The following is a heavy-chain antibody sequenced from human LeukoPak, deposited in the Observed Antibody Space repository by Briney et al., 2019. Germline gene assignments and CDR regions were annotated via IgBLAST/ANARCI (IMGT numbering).Heavy chain of an antibody. D-gene: IGHD3-22*01. CDR3: ARWYYYDSSGYYYFDY. V-gene: IGHV4-4*07. CDR2: IYTSGST. Sequence: PSETLSLTCTVSGGSISSYYWSWIRQPAGKGLELIGRIYTSGSTNYNPSLKSRVTMSVDTSKNQFSLKLSSVTAADTAVYYCARWYYYDSSGYYYFDYWGQGTLVTVSS. J-gene: IGHJ4*02. CDR1: GGSISSYY.